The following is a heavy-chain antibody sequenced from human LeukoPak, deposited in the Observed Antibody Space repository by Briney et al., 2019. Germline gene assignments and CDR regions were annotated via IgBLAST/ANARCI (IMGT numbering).Heavy chain of an antibody. CDR1: GGTFSSYA. D-gene: IGHD2/OR15-2a*01. Sequence: KISCKGSGGTFSSYAISWVRQAAGQGLEWMGGIIPIFGTANYAQKFQGRVTITTDESTSTAYMELNSLRSEDTAVYYCARVVSLGYYYYYMDVWGKGTTVTVSS. CDR3: ARVVSLGYYYYYMDV. CDR2: IIPIFGTA. V-gene: IGHV1-69*05. J-gene: IGHJ6*03.